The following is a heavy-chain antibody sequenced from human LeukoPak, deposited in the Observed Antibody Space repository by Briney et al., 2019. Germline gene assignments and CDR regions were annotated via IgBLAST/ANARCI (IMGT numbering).Heavy chain of an antibody. Sequence: GGSLRLSCAASGFTFSSYAMSWVRQAPGKGLEWVSAISGSGGSTYYADSVKGRFTISRDNAKNSLYLQMNSLRAEDTAVYYCASSGYDSSGYPIDYWGQGTLVTVSS. CDR2: ISGSGGST. CDR1: GFTFSSYA. D-gene: IGHD3-22*01. J-gene: IGHJ4*02. CDR3: ASSGYDSSGYPIDY. V-gene: IGHV3-23*01.